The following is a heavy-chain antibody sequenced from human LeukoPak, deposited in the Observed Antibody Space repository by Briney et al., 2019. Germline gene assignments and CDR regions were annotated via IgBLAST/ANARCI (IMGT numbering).Heavy chain of an antibody. J-gene: IGHJ6*02. Sequence: PGGSLRLSCAAFGFTFSRYAMHWVRQAPGKGLEYVSGISNNGGETYHANSVKGRFTISRDNSKNTLYLQMGSLRAEDMAVYYCAREGALISYYYGMDVRGQGTTVTVSS. CDR1: GFTFSRYA. D-gene: IGHD3-16*01. CDR3: AREGALISYYYGMDV. V-gene: IGHV3-64*01. CDR2: ISNNGGET.